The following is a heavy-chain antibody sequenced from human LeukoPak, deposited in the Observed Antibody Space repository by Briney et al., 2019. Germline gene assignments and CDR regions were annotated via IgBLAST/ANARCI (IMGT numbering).Heavy chain of an antibody. CDR3: TRGGGSESYSWFKVY. V-gene: IGHV3-21*01. J-gene: IGHJ4*02. D-gene: IGHD2-8*01. Sequence: PGGSLRLSCAASGFTFSSYSMNWVRQAPGKGLEWVSSISSSSSYIYYADSVKGRFTVSRDNAQNSLTLQMDSLRVEDTAVYYCTRGGGSESYSWFKVYWGQGTLVTVSS. CDR1: GFTFSSYS. CDR2: ISSSSSYI.